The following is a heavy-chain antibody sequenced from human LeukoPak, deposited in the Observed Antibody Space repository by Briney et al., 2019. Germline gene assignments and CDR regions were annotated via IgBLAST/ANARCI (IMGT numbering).Heavy chain of an antibody. CDR2: INPSGGST. CDR3: ARETTRVRGVIIKDY. CDR1: GYTFTSYY. D-gene: IGHD3-10*01. Sequence: ASVKVSCKASGYTFTSYYMHWVRQAPGQGLEWMGIINPSGGSTSYAQKFQGRVTMTRDTSTSTVYMELSSLRSEDTAVYYCARETTRVRGVIIKDYWGQGTLVTVSS. V-gene: IGHV1-46*03. J-gene: IGHJ4*02.